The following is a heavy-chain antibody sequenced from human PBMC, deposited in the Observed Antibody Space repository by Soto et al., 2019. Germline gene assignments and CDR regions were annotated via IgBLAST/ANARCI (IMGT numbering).Heavy chain of an antibody. CDR2: IYSGGST. CDR1: GGFVNSDTHS. D-gene: IGHD2-2*01. CDR3: ARFVSSCSATTCSTRADV. V-gene: IGHV4-61*01. J-gene: IGHJ6*02. Sequence: ASETLSLTCTVSGGFVNSDTHSWSWIRQTPGKRMEWIGFIYSGGSTKNPSLRSRVTMSVDTSKNQFSLKLRSVIVADTAVYHCARFVSSCSATTCSTRADVWGQGITVTVSS.